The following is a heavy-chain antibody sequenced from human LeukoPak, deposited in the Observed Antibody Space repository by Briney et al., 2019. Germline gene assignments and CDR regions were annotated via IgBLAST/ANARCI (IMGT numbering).Heavy chain of an antibody. CDR1: GYTFTGYY. J-gene: IGHJ4*02. D-gene: IGHD2-21*01. V-gene: IGHV1-2*02. CDR2: INPNTGDT. CDR3: AVAPGDY. Sequence: GASVKVSCKASGYTFTGYYMHWVRQAPGQGLEWMGWINPNTGDTNYAQKFQGRVTMTRDTSIITVYMEISRLTSDDTALFYCAVAPGDYWGQGTLVTVSS.